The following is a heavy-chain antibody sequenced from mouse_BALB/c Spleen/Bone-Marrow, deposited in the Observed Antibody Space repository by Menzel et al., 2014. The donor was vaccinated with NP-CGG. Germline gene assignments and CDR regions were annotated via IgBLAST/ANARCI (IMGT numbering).Heavy chain of an antibody. CDR2: IYPGNSDT. Sequence: VQLQQPGTALARPGAAVKMSCKASGYTFSNYWMHWVKQRPGQGLEWIGTIYPGNSDTTYNQKFKGKAKLTAVTSTSTAYMDLSSLTNEDSAVYYCTTLARTNFDYWGQGTTLTVSS. J-gene: IGHJ2*01. CDR1: GYTFSNYW. CDR3: TTLARTNFDY. V-gene: IGHV1-5*01. D-gene: IGHD3-1*01.